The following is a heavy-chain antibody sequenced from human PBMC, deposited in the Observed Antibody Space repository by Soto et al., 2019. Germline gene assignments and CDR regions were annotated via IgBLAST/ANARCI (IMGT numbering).Heavy chain of an antibody. Sequence: VASVKVSCKASGYTFTSYAMHWVRQAPGQRLEWMGWINAGNGNTKYSQKFQGRVTITRDTSASTAYMELSSLRSEDTAVYYCARMYYDFWSGYSGIDAFDIWGQGTMVTVSS. CDR3: ARMYYDFWSGYSGIDAFDI. CDR1: GYTFTSYA. D-gene: IGHD3-3*01. CDR2: INAGNGNT. J-gene: IGHJ3*02. V-gene: IGHV1-3*01.